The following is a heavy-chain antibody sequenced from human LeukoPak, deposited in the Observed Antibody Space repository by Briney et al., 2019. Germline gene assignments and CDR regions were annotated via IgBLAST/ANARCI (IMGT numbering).Heavy chain of an antibody. CDR3: AKDRAAGNVGVDY. J-gene: IGHJ4*02. CDR2: ISWNSGSI. D-gene: IGHD6-13*01. V-gene: IGHV3-9*01. Sequence: GRSLRLSCAAPGFIFDNYGMHWVRQAPGKGLEWVSGISWNSGSINYADSVKGRFTISRDNAKNSLYLQMNSLRAEDTALYYCAKDRAAGNVGVDYWGQGTLVTVS. CDR1: GFIFDNYG.